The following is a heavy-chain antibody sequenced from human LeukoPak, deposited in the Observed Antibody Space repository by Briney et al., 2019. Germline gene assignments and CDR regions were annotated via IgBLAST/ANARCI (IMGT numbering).Heavy chain of an antibody. CDR2: ISGSSSYI. V-gene: IGHV3-21*01. CDR1: GFTFSGYE. D-gene: IGHD6-6*01. J-gene: IGHJ5*02. CDR3: ARGSSNVAARNNWFDP. Sequence: PGGSLRLSCAASGFTFSGYEMNWVRQAPGKGLEWVSSISGSSSYIYYADSMKGRFTTSRDNGKNSLYLQMNSLRAEDTAVYFCARGSSNVAARNNWFDPWGQGTLVTVSS.